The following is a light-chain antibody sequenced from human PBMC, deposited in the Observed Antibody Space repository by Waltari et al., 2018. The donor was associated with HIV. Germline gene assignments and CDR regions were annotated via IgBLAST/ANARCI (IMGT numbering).Light chain of an antibody. CDR3: QQNYRTPLT. CDR2: AAS. J-gene: IGKJ5*01. Sequence: DIQLTQSPSSMSASIGGSVTITCRSSQLIVNYLNWYQQKPGQAPKLLIFAASSLHSGAPSRFIGSGSGANFTLTISGLQPEDFATYYCQQNYRTPLTFGQGTRLDIK. CDR1: QLIVNY. V-gene: IGKV1-39*01.